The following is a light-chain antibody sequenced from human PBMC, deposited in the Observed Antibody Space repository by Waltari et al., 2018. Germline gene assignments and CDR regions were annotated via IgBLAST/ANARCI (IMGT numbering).Light chain of an antibody. CDR1: NSDIGAYNY. CDR3: SSYTSSDTMI. V-gene: IGLV2-14*01. Sequence: QSALTQPASVSGSPGQSITISCTGTNSDIGAYNYASWYQQHPGKAPKLIIFEVSNRPSGVSNRFSGSKSGNTASLTISGLQPEDEADYYCSSYTSSDTMIFGTGTKLTVL. CDR2: EVS. J-gene: IGLJ2*01.